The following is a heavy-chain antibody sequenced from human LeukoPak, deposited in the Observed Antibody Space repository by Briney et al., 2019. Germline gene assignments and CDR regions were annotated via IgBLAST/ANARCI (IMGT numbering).Heavy chain of an antibody. Sequence: ASVKVSCKASGYTFTSYAMHWVRQAPGQRLEWMGWINAGNGNTKYSQKFQGRVTITRDTSASTAYMGLSSLRSEDTAVYYCARAVAAAGTAPSDYWGQGTLVTVSS. D-gene: IGHD6-13*01. CDR1: GYTFTSYA. CDR2: INAGNGNT. J-gene: IGHJ4*02. CDR3: ARAVAAAGTAPSDY. V-gene: IGHV1-3*01.